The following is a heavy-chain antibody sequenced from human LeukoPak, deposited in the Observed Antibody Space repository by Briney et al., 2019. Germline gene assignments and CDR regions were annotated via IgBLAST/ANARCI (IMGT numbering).Heavy chain of an antibody. V-gene: IGHV3-23*01. Sequence: GGSLRLFCAASGFTFSSYTMSWVRQAPGKGLEWVSTITTSDGNTYYADSVKGRFTVSRDNSKNTLFLQMDSLRAEDTAVYYCAKDGGLWVSAHWGDSWGRGTLVTVSS. D-gene: IGHD7-27*01. CDR3: AKDGGLWVSAHWGDS. CDR1: GFTFSSYT. J-gene: IGHJ4*02. CDR2: ITTSDGNT.